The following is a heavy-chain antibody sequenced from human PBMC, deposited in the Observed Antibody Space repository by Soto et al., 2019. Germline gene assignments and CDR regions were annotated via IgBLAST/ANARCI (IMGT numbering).Heavy chain of an antibody. CDR3: ARVGGIVGATIDYYYYGMDV. Sequence: SETLSLTCTVSGGSISSGDYYWSWIRQPPGKGLEWIGYIYYSGSTYYNPSLKSRVTISVDTSKNRFSLKLSSVTAADTAVYYCARVGGIVGATIDYYYYGMDVWGQGTTVTVSS. J-gene: IGHJ6*02. CDR1: GGSISSGDYY. V-gene: IGHV4-30-4*01. D-gene: IGHD1-26*01. CDR2: IYYSGST.